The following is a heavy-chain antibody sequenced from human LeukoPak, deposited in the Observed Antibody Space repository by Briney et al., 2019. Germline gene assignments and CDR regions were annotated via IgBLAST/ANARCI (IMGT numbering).Heavy chain of an antibody. D-gene: IGHD1-26*01. V-gene: IGHV1-69*05. Sequence: SVKVSCKASGGTFSGYAISWVRQAPGQGLEWMGGIIPIFGTANYAQKFQGRVTITTDESTSTAYMELSSLRSEDTAVYYCARGTELLRTPTNYFDYWGQGTLVTVSS. J-gene: IGHJ4*02. CDR1: GGTFSGYA. CDR2: IIPIFGTA. CDR3: ARGTELLRTPTNYFDY.